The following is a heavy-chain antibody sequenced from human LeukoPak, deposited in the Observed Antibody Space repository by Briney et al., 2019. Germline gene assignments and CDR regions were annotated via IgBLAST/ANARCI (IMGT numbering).Heavy chain of an antibody. CDR3: VRLSYDSRGDYGLDY. J-gene: IGHJ4*02. V-gene: IGHV3-30*04. D-gene: IGHD3-22*01. CDR1: GFPFSSYA. Sequence: PGGSLRLSCVASGFPFSSYAMHWVRQAPGKGLAWVALISYDGNSEYYADSVKGRFTVSRDNSKGRLYLQMNSLRAEDTAVYYCVRLSYDSRGDYGLDYWGQGTLVSVSS. CDR2: ISYDGNSE.